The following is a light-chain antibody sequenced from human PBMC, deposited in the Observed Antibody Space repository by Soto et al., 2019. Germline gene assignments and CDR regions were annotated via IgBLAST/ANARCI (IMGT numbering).Light chain of an antibody. CDR3: HKYNSALLT. CDR2: AAS. V-gene: IGKV1-27*01. CDR1: QGIYNY. Sequence: DIQMTQSPSSLSASVVDRVTITCRASQGIYNYLAWYQQKPGKAPKLLIYAASTLEAGVPSRFSGSGSGTDFTLTISSLQPEDVATYYCHKYNSALLTFGQGTRLEIK. J-gene: IGKJ5*01.